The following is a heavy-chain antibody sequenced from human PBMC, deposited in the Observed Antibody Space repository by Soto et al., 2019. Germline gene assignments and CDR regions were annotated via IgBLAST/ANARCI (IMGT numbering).Heavy chain of an antibody. CDR2: INSDGSST. CDR1: GFTFSSYW. J-gene: IGHJ6*02. CDR3: AKSGGCSSTSCHYGMDV. V-gene: IGHV3-74*01. D-gene: IGHD2-2*01. Sequence: PGGSLRLSCAASGFTFSSYWMHWVRQAPGKGLVWVSRINSDGSSTSYADSVKGRFTISRDHAKNTLYLQMNSLRAEDTAVYYCAKSGGCSSTSCHYGMDVWGQGTTVTVSS.